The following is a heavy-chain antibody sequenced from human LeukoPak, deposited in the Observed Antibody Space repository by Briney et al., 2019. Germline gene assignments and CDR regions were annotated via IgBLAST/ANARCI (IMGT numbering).Heavy chain of an antibody. V-gene: IGHV1-18*01. CDR2: ISAYNGNT. D-gene: IGHD6-13*01. Sequence: ASVKVSCKASGYTFTSYGISWVRQAPGRGLEWMGWISAYNGNTNYAQKLQGRVTMTTDTSTSTAYMELRSLRSDDTAVYYCARDTEYSSSWYGDNWFDPWGQGTLVTVSS. CDR1: GYTFTSYG. J-gene: IGHJ5*02. CDR3: ARDTEYSSSWYGDNWFDP.